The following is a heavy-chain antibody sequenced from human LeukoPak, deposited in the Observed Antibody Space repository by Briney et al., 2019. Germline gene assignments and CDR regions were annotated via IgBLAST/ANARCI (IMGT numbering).Heavy chain of an antibody. Sequence: SETLSLTCTVSGYSISSGYYWGWIRQPPGKGLEWIGSIYHSGSTYYNPSLKSRVTISVDTSKNQFSLKLSSVTAADTAVYYCARRMVGDSSGYYGFDYWGQGTLVTVSS. D-gene: IGHD3-22*01. V-gene: IGHV4-38-2*02. J-gene: IGHJ4*02. CDR1: GYSISSGYY. CDR2: IYHSGST. CDR3: ARRMVGDSSGYYGFDY.